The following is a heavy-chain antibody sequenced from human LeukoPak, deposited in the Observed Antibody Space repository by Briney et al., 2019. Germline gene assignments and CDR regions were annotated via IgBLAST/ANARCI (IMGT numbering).Heavy chain of an antibody. CDR3: AKAQRGYSYGYFDY. CDR1: GFTFSTHG. CDR2: IKGDGSST. D-gene: IGHD5-18*01. V-gene: IGHV3-74*01. J-gene: IGHJ4*02. Sequence: GGSLRLSCAASGFTFSTHGMSWVRQAPGKGLVWVSRIKGDGSSTSYADSVKGRFTISRDNAKNTLYLQMNSLRAEDTAVYYCAKAQRGYSYGYFDYWGQGTLVTVSS.